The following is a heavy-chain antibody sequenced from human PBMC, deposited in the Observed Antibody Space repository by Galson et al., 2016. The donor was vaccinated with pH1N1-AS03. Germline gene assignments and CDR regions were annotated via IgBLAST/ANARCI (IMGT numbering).Heavy chain of an antibody. V-gene: IGHV1-18*04. J-gene: IGHJ4*02. CDR3: ARDLGGGIIKEAY. CDR1: GYTFTSYG. Sequence: SVKVSCKASGYTFTSYGISWVRQAPGQGLEWMGWISGDNGNTNYAQKFQGRVTMTTDTSTSKAYMELRSLRSDDTAVFYCARDLGGGIIKEAYWGQGTLVTVSS. CDR2: ISGDNGNT. D-gene: IGHD3-10*01.